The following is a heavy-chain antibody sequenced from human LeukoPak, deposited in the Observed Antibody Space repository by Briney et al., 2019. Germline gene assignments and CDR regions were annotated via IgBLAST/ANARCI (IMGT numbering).Heavy chain of an antibody. Sequence: SGPALVKPTQTHTLTCTFSGFSLTTNGMCVNWIRQPPGKALEWLARIDWDDDTYYSTSLKTRLTISKDTSKNQVVLTMTNMDPVDTATYYCARMRIVAATRSHLDSWGQGALVTVSS. J-gene: IGHJ4*02. D-gene: IGHD1-26*01. CDR1: GFSLTTNGMC. V-gene: IGHV2-70*11. CDR2: IDWDDDT. CDR3: ARMRIVAATRSHLDS.